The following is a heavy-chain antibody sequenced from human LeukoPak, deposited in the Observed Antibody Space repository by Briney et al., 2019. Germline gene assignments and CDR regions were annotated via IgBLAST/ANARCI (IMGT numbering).Heavy chain of an antibody. CDR2: SYSGGST. D-gene: IGHD3-10*01. CDR3: ATGRVRGVINDYYYYMDV. J-gene: IGHJ6*03. Sequence: PGGSLRLSCAASGFTVSSNYMSWVRQAPGKGLEWVSVSYSGGSTYYADSVKGRFTISRDNSKNTLYLQMNSLRAEDTAVYYCATGRVRGVINDYYYYMDVWGKGTTVTVSS. CDR1: GFTVSSNY. V-gene: IGHV3-66*02.